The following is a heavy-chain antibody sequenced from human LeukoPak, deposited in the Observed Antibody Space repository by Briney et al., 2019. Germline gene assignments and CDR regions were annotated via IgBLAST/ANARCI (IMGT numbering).Heavy chain of an antibody. CDR1: GGSISSHYY. J-gene: IGHJ4*02. V-gene: IGHV4-38-2*02. Sequence: PSETLSLTCTVSGGSISSHYYWGWIRQPPGKGLEWIGNIYHSGSTYYNPSLKSRVTLSVDTSKNQFSLKLSSVTAADTAVYYCARLIVGPTYFDYWGQGTLVTVSS. D-gene: IGHD1-26*01. CDR2: IYHSGST. CDR3: ARLIVGPTYFDY.